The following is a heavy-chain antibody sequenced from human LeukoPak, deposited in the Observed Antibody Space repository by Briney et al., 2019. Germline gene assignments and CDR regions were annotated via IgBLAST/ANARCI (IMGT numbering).Heavy chain of an antibody. CDR3: ARGHCSGGSCYSYYYYNYMDV. CDR2: IYHSGST. V-gene: IGHV4-4*02. Sequence: SETLSLTCAVSGGSISSSNWWSWVRQPPGKGLEWIGEIYHSGSTNYNPSLKSRVTIAVDKSKNQFSLKLSSVTAADTAVYYCARGHCSGGSCYSYYYYNYMDVWGKGTTVTVSS. J-gene: IGHJ6*03. CDR1: GGSISSSNW. D-gene: IGHD2-15*01.